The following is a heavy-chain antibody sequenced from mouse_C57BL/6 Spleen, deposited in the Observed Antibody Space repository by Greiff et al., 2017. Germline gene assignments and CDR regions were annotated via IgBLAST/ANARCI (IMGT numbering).Heavy chain of an antibody. J-gene: IGHJ2*01. CDR3: ARFSLRAHYFDY. D-gene: IGHD1-1*01. CDR2: IYPGSGST. V-gene: IGHV1-55*01. Sequence: QVQLQQPGAELVKPGASVKMSCKASGYTFTSYWITWVKQRPGQGLEWIGDIYPGSGSTNYNEKFKSKATLTVDKSSSTAYMQLSSLTSEYSAVYYCARFSLRAHYFDYWGQGTTLTVSS. CDR1: GYTFTSYW.